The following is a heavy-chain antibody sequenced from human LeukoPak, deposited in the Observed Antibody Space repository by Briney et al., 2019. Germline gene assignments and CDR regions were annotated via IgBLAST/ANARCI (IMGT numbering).Heavy chain of an antibody. CDR3: ARQGGYSYGYWFDP. V-gene: IGHV4-59*08. CDR2: IYYSGST. CDR1: GGSISSYY. Sequence: PSETRSLTCTVSGGSISSYYWSWIRQPPGKGLEWIGYIYYSGSTNYNPSLKSRVTISVDTSKNQFSLKLSSVTAADTAVYYCARQGGYSYGYWFDPWGQGTLVTVSS. J-gene: IGHJ5*02. D-gene: IGHD5-18*01.